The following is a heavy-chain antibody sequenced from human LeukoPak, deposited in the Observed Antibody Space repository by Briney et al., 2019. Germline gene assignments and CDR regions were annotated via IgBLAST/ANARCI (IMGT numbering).Heavy chain of an antibody. J-gene: IGHJ5*02. Sequence: SETLSLTCSVYGGSFSGFYWNWIRQPPGKGLEWIGEINHSGSTHYSPSLKSRLSISVDPSKNQFSLKLSSVTAADTAVYYCARGGGYCTNNVCPPWFDPRGQGALVTVSS. D-gene: IGHD2-8*01. CDR3: ARGGGYCTNNVCPPWFDP. CDR2: INHSGST. V-gene: IGHV4-34*01. CDR1: GGSFSGFY.